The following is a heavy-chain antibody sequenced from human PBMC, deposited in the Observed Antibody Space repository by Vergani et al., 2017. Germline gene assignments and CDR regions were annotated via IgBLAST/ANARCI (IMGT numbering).Heavy chain of an antibody. CDR1: GGTFSSYT. V-gene: IGHV1-69*02. Sequence: QVQLVQSGAEVKKPGSSVKVSCKASGGTFSSYTISWVRQAPGQGLEWMGRIIPILGIANYAQKFQGRVTITADKSTSTAYMELSSLRSEDTAVYYCARGGSYYDSSGYYESPFDYWGQGTLVTVSS. CDR3: ARGGSYYDSSGYYESPFDY. D-gene: IGHD3-22*01. J-gene: IGHJ4*02. CDR2: IIPILGIA.